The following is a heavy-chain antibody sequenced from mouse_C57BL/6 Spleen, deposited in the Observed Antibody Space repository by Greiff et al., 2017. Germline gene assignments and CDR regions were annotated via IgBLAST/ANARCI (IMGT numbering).Heavy chain of an antibody. CDR2: INPSSGYT. J-gene: IGHJ4*01. CDR1: GYTFTSYW. V-gene: IGHV1-7*01. D-gene: IGHD1-1*01. Sequence: VQLQESGAELAKPGASVKMSCKASGYTFTSYWMHWVKQRPGQGLEWIGYINPSSGYTKYNQKFKDKATLTADKSSSTAYMQLSSLTSEDSAVYYCARGDYGSSYFYAMDYWGQGTSVTVSS. CDR3: ARGDYGSSYFYAMDY.